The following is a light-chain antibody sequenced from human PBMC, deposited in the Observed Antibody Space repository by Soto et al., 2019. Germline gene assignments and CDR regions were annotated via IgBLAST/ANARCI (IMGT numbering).Light chain of an antibody. CDR3: QQLNSYPRIT. J-gene: IGKJ5*01. Sequence: DIQLTQSPSFLSASVGDRVTITCRASQGINSYLAWYQQKPGKAPKLLIYAASILQSGVPSRFSGSGSGTEFTLTISSLQPEDFATYYCQQLNSYPRITFGQGTRLEIK. CDR2: AAS. CDR1: QGINSY. V-gene: IGKV1-9*01.